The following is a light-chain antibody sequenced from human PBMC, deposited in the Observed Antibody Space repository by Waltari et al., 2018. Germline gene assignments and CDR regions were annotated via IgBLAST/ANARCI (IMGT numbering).Light chain of an antibody. J-gene: IGKJ1*01. CDR2: GAS. CDR3: RQYGDWPPWT. Sequence: ETVMTQSPATLSMSPGETATLSCRASQYIVSNLAWYQQRPGQAPRLLIYGASSRATGVPARFSGSWSGTHFTLTISSLQSEDFAVYFCRQYGDWPPWTFGQGTKVEFK. CDR1: QYIVSN. V-gene: IGKV3-15*01.